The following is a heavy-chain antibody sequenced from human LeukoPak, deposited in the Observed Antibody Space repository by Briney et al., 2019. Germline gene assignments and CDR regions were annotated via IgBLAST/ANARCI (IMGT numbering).Heavy chain of an antibody. J-gene: IGHJ5*02. Sequence: GGSLRLSCAASRFTFSTYAMNWVRQAPGKGLEWVSVISGSGGSTYYADSVKGRFTISRDNSKNTLYLQMNSLRVEDTAVYYCAKAGPASSDYLNWFDPWGQGTLVTVSS. CDR2: ISGSGGST. CDR3: AKAGPASSDYLNWFDP. CDR1: RFTFSTYA. V-gene: IGHV3-23*01. D-gene: IGHD3-22*01.